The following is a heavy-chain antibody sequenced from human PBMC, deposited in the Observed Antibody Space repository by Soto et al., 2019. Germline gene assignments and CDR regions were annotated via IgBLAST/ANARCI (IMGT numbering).Heavy chain of an antibody. CDR2: IKQDGSEK. Sequence: GGSLRLSCAASGFIFSTYWMSWVRQAPGKGLEWVANIKQDGSEKYYVDSVKGRFTISRDNAKNSLLLQMKSLRAEDTAVYHCAKHEGSGWYEGLDYWGQGTQVTVSS. V-gene: IGHV3-7*01. CDR1: GFIFSTYW. J-gene: IGHJ4*02. CDR3: AKHEGSGWYEGLDY. D-gene: IGHD6-19*01.